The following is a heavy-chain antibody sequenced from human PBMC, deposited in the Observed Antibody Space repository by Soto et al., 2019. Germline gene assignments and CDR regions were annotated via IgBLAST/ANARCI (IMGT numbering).Heavy chain of an antibody. CDR1: GYRFSDYW. Sequence: LGESLKISCKGSGYRFSDYWIGWVRQMPGKGLEWMGIIYPDDSNTRYSPSFQGQVTISADKSVSTAYLHWSSLKASDTAMYYCARYSGIQLWSNWIDPWGQGTLVTVSS. CDR2: IYPDDSNT. D-gene: IGHD5-18*01. V-gene: IGHV5-51*01. J-gene: IGHJ5*02. CDR3: ARYSGIQLWSNWIDP.